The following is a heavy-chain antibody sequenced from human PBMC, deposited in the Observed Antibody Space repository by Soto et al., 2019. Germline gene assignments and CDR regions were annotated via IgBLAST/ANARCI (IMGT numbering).Heavy chain of an antibody. CDR1: GVAFRGYY. D-gene: IGHD3-3*01. Sequence: SETLSLTCAVYGVAFRGYYWSWIRQPPGKGLEWIGEINHSGSTNYNPSLKSRVTISVDTSKNQFPLKLSSVTAADTAVYYSARWKFLDWLGTYYYYGMDPRGQGTTVTISS. J-gene: IGHJ6*02. CDR2: INHSGST. CDR3: ARWKFLDWLGTYYYYGMDP. V-gene: IGHV4-34*01.